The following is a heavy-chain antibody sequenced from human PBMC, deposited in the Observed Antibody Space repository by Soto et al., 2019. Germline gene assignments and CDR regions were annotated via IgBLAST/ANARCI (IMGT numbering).Heavy chain of an antibody. CDR3: ARQEGYSSGWYPFDY. D-gene: IGHD6-19*01. Sequence: SETLSLTCTVSGGSISSSRCHWGWIRQPPGKGLEWIGYIFHSGSTYYNPSLKSRVTISVDTSKNQFSLKLTSVTATDTAVYYCARQEGYSSGWYPFDYWGQGALVTVSS. V-gene: IGHV4-61*05. J-gene: IGHJ4*02. CDR2: IFHSGST. CDR1: GGSISSSRCH.